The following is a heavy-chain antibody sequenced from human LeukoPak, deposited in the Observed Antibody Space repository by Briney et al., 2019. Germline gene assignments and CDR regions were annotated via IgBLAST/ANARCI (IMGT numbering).Heavy chain of an antibody. CDR2: IYSGGST. J-gene: IGHJ2*01. D-gene: IGHD4-11*01. Sequence: LPGGSLRLSCAASGFTVSSNYMSWVRQAPGKGLEWVSVIYSGGSTYYADSVKGRFTISRDNSKNTLFLQINSLRAEDTAVYYCARASSPYNWYFDLWGRGTLVTVSS. CDR1: GFTVSSNY. V-gene: IGHV3-53*01. CDR3: ARASSPYNWYFDL.